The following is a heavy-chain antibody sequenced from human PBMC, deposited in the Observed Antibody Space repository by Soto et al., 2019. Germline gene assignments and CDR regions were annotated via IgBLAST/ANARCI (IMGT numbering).Heavy chain of an antibody. J-gene: IGHJ6*02. CDR3: AKDRRNSSDPCSRCFGRDV. V-gene: IGHV3-30*18. CDR1: GFTFSSYG. CDR2: ISNDGSIQ. Sequence: QVQLMESGGSVLQPGRSLRLSCAASGFTFSSYGMHWVRQAPGKGLEWVTIISNDGSIQYYGDSVKGRFTVSRDNSKNTLFLEMNALTAENTVTYYCAKDRRNSSDPCSRCFGRDVWGQGTTVTVSS. D-gene: IGHD3-22*01.